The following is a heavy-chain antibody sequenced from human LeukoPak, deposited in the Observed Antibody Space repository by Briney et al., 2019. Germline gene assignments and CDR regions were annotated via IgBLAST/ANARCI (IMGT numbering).Heavy chain of an antibody. CDR3: ARVGAGTGLYYFDY. V-gene: IGHV4-59*01. Sequence: SETLSLTCTVSGGSISSYYWSWIRQPPGKGLEWIGYIYYSGSTNYNPPLKSRVTISVDTSKNQFSLKLSSVTAADTAVYYCARVGAGTGLYYFDYWGQGTLVTVSS. CDR1: GGSISSYY. D-gene: IGHD6-13*01. CDR2: IYYSGST. J-gene: IGHJ4*02.